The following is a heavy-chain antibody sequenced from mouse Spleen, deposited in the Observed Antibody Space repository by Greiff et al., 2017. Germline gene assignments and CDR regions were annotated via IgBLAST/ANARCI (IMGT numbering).Heavy chain of an antibody. CDR1: GFTFSSYA. V-gene: IGHV5-9*04. CDR2: ISSGGGNT. Sequence: EVKLMESGGGLVKLGGSLKLSCAASGFTFSSYAMSWVRQTPEKRLEWVATISSGGGNTYYPDSVKGRFTISRDNAKNTLYLQMSSLKSEDTAMYYCARQSFYYYGSRERGYFDYWGQGTTLSVSS. J-gene: IGHJ2*01. D-gene: IGHD1-1*01. CDR3: ARQSFYYYGSRERGYFDY.